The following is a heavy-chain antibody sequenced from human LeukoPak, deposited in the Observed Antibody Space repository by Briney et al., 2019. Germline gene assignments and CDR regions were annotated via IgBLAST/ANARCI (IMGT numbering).Heavy chain of an antibody. V-gene: IGHV3-66*01. D-gene: IGHD3-22*01. CDR2: IYSGGST. Sequence: GGSLRLSCAASGFTVSSNHMSWVRQAPGKGLEWVSVIYSGGSTYYADSVKGRFTISRDNSRNTLYLQMNSLRAEDTAVYYCARDLSLFYDNIGGFDYWGQGTLVTVSS. CDR3: ARDLSLFYDNIGGFDY. J-gene: IGHJ4*02. CDR1: GFTVSSNH.